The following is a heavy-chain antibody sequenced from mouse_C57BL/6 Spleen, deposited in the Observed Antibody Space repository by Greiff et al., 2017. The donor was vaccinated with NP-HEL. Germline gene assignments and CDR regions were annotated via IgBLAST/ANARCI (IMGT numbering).Heavy chain of an antibody. D-gene: IGHD1-1*01. CDR3: AREVVATGYFDY. CDR1: GFTFTSYW. J-gene: IGHJ2*01. Sequence: QVQPQQPGTEPVKPGALVKLFRQAFGFTFTSYWMHWVKPRPGQGPDWIGNINPSNSGTNYNEKFKSKATLTVDKSSSTADMQLSIPTSVDSAVYYCAREVVATGYFDYWGQGTTLTVSS. V-gene: IGHV1-53*01. CDR2: INPSNSGT.